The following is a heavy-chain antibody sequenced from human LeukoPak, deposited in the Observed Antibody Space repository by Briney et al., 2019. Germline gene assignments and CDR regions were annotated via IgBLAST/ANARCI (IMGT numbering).Heavy chain of an antibody. V-gene: IGHV1-2*02. Sequence: ASVKVSCMASGYTFTASYMHWVRQAPGQGLEWMGWINPHSGDTNYAQNFRGRVTMTRDTSISTAYMELSRLRSDDTAVYYCARTSGTLSIDYWAQGPLVTVSS. J-gene: IGHJ4*02. CDR3: ARTSGTLSIDY. CDR2: INPHSGDT. D-gene: IGHD3-10*01. CDR1: GYTFTASY.